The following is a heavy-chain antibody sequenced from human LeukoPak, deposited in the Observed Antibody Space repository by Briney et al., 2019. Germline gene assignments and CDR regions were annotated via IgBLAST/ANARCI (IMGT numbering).Heavy chain of an antibody. D-gene: IGHD4-17*01. CDR3: ARGHTAVTRHFDY. CDR2: ISSGSSAI. J-gene: IGHJ4*02. Sequence: GGSLRLSCEASGFTFTTYSMTWVRQAPGKGLEWVSIISSGSSAIFSADALKGRFTISRDDAKNLLYLDMNSLRAEDTAVYYCARGHTAVTRHFDYWGQGTLVTVSS. V-gene: IGHV3-21*01. CDR1: GFTFTTYS.